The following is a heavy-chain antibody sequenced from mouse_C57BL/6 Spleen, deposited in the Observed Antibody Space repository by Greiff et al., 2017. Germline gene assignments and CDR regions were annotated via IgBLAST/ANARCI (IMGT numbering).Heavy chain of an antibody. Sequence: EVQRVESGGGLVKPGGSLKLSCAASGFTFSDYGMHWVRQAPEKGLEWVAYISSGSSTIYYADTVKGRFTISRDNAKNTLFLQMTSLRSQDTAMYYCARSYYGNLDYWGQGTTLTVSS. V-gene: IGHV5-17*01. D-gene: IGHD2-1*01. CDR3: ARSYYGNLDY. CDR1: GFTFSDYG. CDR2: ISSGSSTI. J-gene: IGHJ2*01.